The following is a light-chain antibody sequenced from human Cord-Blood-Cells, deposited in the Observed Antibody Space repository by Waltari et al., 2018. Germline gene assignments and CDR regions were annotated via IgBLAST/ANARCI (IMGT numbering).Light chain of an antibody. CDR1: QSIRSY. CDR3: QQSYSTPQT. CDR2: AAS. V-gene: IGKV1-39*01. J-gene: IGKJ2*01. Sequence: DIQMTQSPSSLSASVGDRVTITCRASQSIRSYLNWYQQKPGKAPKLLFYAASSLQSGVPSRCSGSGSGTDFTLTISSLQPEDFATYYCQQSYSTPQTFGQGTKLEIK.